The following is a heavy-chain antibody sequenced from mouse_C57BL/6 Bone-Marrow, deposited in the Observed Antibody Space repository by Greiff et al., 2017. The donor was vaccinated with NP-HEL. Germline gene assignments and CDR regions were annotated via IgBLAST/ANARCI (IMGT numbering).Heavy chain of an antibody. CDR2: INPNNGGT. CDR1: GYTFTDYN. Sequence: VQLKQSGPELVKPGASVKIPCKASGYTFTDYNMDWVKQSHGKSLEWIGDINPNNGGTSYNQKFKGKATLTVDKSSSTAYMELRSLTSEDTAVYYCAREDYDYDGYWYFDVWGTGTTVTVSS. CDR3: AREDYDYDGYWYFDV. J-gene: IGHJ1*03. V-gene: IGHV1-18*01. D-gene: IGHD2-4*01.